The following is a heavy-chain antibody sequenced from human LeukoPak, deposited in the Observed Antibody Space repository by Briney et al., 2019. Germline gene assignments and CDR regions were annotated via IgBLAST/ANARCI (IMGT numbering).Heavy chain of an antibody. CDR1: GFTFSSYW. J-gene: IGHJ4*02. CDR2: INSDGSST. V-gene: IGHV3-74*01. D-gene: IGHD1-26*01. CDR3: ARVDEVGAPFDY. Sequence: GGSLRLSCAASGFTFSSYWMHWVRQAPGKGLVWVSRINSDGSSTSYADSVKGRFTISRDNAKNTLYLQMNSLRAEDTAVHYCARVDEVGAPFDYWGQGALVTVSS.